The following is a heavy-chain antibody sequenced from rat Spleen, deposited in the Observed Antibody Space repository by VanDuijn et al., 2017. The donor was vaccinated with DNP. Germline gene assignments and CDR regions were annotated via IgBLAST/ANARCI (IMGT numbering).Heavy chain of an antibody. D-gene: IGHD4-3*01. Sequence: EVQLVESGGGLVQPGNSLKLSCAASGFTFSDYAMAWVRQAPKKGLEWVATISYEGSSTYYRESVKGRFTISRDNAESTLYLQMNSLRSEDTATYYCAKNSGYYFDYWGQGVMVTVSS. CDR1: GFTFSDYA. V-gene: IGHV5-17*01. J-gene: IGHJ2*01. CDR2: ISYEGSST. CDR3: AKNSGYYFDY.